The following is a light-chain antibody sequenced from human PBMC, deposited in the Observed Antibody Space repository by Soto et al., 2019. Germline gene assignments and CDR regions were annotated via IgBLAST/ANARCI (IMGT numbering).Light chain of an antibody. V-gene: IGKV3-20*01. CDR2: AVS. Sequence: EIVLTQSPGTLSLSPGQRATISCRASRTVDSTYFAWYQQKPGQAPRLLIYAVSDRATGIPDRFSGSGSGTDFTLSISRLEPEDFAAYYCQQYVGSSRTFGQGTKVEIK. CDR1: RTVDSTY. J-gene: IGKJ1*01. CDR3: QQYVGSSRT.